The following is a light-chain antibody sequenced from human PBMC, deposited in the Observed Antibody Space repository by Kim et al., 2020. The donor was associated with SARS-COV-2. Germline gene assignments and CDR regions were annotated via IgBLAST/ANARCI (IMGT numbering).Light chain of an antibody. V-gene: IGLV1-40*01. Sequence: RVTISCTGSSSNIGAGYDVHWYQQLPGTAPKLLIYGNSNRPSGVPDRFSGSKSGTSAPLAITGLQAEDEADYYCQSYDSSLSAYVVFGGGTKLTVL. J-gene: IGLJ2*01. CDR2: GNS. CDR1: SSNIGAGYD. CDR3: QSYDSSLSAYVV.